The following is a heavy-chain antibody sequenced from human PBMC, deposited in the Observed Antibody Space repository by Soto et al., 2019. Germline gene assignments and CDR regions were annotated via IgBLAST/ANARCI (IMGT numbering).Heavy chain of an antibody. D-gene: IGHD6-6*01. CDR3: ARARPFYGVDV. CDR2: IYYSGST. V-gene: IGHV4-30-4*01. J-gene: IGHJ6*02. CDR1: GGSISSGDYY. Sequence: PSETLSLTCTVSGGSISSGDYYWSWIRQPPGKGLEWIGYIYYSGSTYYNPSLKSRVTISVDTSKTQFSLKLTSVTAADTAVYYCARARPFYGVDVWGQGTPVTVSS.